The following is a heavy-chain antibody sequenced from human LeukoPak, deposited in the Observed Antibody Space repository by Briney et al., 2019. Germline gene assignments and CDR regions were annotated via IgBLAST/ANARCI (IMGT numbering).Heavy chain of an antibody. CDR3: ARDLAAAGTVKDY. D-gene: IGHD6-13*01. CDR1: GYSISSGYY. V-gene: IGHV4-38-2*02. J-gene: IGHJ4*02. Sequence: SETLSLTCTVSGYSISSGYYWGWIRQPPGKGLEWIGSIYHSGSTYYNPSLKSRVTISVDTSKNQFSLKLSSVTAADTAVYYCARDLAAAGTVKDYWGQGTLVTVSS. CDR2: IYHSGST.